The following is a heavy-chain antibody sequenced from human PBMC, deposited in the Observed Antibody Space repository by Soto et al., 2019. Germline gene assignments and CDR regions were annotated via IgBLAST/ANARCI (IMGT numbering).Heavy chain of an antibody. CDR2: ISYDGSNK. J-gene: IGHJ4*02. CDR3: ARGRGYGGTFDY. CDR1: GFTFSSYT. D-gene: IGHD4-17*01. V-gene: IGHV3-30-3*01. Sequence: QVQLVESGGGVVQPGRSLRLSCAASGFTFSSYTMHWVRQAPGKGLEWVAVISYDGSNKYYADSVKGRFTISRDNSKNTLYLQMNSLRAEDPAVYYCARGRGYGGTFDYWGQGTLVTVSS.